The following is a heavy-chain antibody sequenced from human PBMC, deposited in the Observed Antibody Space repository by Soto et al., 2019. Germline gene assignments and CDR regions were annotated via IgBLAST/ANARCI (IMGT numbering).Heavy chain of an antibody. CDR1: GGTFSTHA. J-gene: IGHJ6*02. CDR2: IIPTLGRP. Sequence: QVQLVQSGAEVKKPGSSVKVSCKASGGTFSTHAISWVRQAPGQGLEWLGGIIPTLGRPNYAQKFQGRVTVTPDEYTSTAYMEWSRLTSEDTAVYYCARAAFRSGYYGYYSGMDVWGQGTAVNV. CDR3: ARAAFRSGYYGYYSGMDV. V-gene: IGHV1-69*01. D-gene: IGHD3-3*01.